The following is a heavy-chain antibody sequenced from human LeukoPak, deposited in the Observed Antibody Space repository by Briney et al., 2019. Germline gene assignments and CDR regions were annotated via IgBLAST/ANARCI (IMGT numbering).Heavy chain of an antibody. CDR1: GLLLNRYG. Sequence: GGSMRLLWAACGLLLNRYGMLGLRQAPRKGLECVAFISYYGSNKLYADSVKGRFALSRENSKNTLYLEMNSLRGGDPAGLYSAKDRMIRWGRPNDDSGGQGTLVSVSS. V-gene: IGHV3-30*18. D-gene: IGHD3-16*01. J-gene: IGHJ4*02. CDR2: ISYYGSNK. CDR3: AKDRMIRWGRPNDDS.